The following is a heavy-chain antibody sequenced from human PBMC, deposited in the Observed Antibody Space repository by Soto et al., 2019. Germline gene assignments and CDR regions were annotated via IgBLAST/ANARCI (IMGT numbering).Heavy chain of an antibody. CDR2: IYYSGGT. Sequence: PSETLSLTCTVSGGSISSYYWSWIRQPPGKGLEWIGYIYYSGGTNYNPSLKSRVTISVDTSKNQFSLKLSSVTAADTAVYYCAYSGFEPYYFDYWGQGTLVTVSS. D-gene: IGHD1-26*01. V-gene: IGHV4-59*01. J-gene: IGHJ4*02. CDR3: AYSGFEPYYFDY. CDR1: GGSISSYY.